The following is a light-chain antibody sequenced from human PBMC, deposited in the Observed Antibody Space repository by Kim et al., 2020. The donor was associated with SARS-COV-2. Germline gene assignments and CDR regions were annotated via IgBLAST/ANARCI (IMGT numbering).Light chain of an antibody. V-gene: IGLV2-14*03. CDR2: YIS. CDR3: TSYTSSSTWV. CDR1: SSDVGAYNF. Sequence: QSALTQPASVSGSPGQSITISCTGTSSDVGAYNFVSWYQQHPGKAPKLMIYYISERPSGISNRFSGSKSGNTASLTISGLQPEDEADYHCTSYTSSSTWVFGGGTQRTVL. J-gene: IGLJ3*02.